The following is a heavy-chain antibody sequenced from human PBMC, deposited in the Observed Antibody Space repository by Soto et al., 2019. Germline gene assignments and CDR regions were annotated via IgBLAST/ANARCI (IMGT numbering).Heavy chain of an antibody. CDR1: GDSMTTVGYY. Sequence: QVQLQESGPGLVKPSQTLSLTYTVSGDSMTTVGYYWTWIRQHPGQGLEWIGFISYSGSTYYSSSLKGRVAISADTSKNQFSLKLNSVTAADTAVYYCTRGDYWGQGTLVTVSS. CDR2: ISYSGST. J-gene: IGHJ4*02. V-gene: IGHV4-31*03. CDR3: TRGDY.